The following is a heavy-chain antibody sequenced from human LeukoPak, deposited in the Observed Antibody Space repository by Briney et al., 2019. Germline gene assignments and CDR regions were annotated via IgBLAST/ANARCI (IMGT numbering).Heavy chain of an antibody. CDR1: GGSISSYY. J-gene: IGHJ3*02. Sequence: SETLSLTCTVSGGSISSYYWSWIRQPPGKGLEWIGYIYYSGSTNYNPSLKSRVTISVDTSKNQFSLKLSSVTAADTAVYYCARLLQDDAFDIWGQGTMVTVSS. CDR2: IYYSGST. D-gene: IGHD1-26*01. V-gene: IGHV4-59*01. CDR3: ARLLQDDAFDI.